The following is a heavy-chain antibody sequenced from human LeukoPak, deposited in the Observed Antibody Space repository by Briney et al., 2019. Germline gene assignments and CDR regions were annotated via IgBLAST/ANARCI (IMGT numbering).Heavy chain of an antibody. D-gene: IGHD5-24*01. J-gene: IGHJ4*02. CDR3: ARVYGYNFYYFDY. Sequence: SETLPLTCTVSGGSISSYYWSWIRQPPGKGLEWIAYLYYSGNTNYNPSPKSRVTISVDTSKNQFSLKLTSVTAADTALYYCARVYGYNFYYFDYWGQGILVTVSS. CDR1: GGSISSYY. CDR2: LYYSGNT. V-gene: IGHV4-59*01.